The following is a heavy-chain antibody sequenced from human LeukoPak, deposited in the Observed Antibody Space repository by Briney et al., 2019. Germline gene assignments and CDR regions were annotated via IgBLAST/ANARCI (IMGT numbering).Heavy chain of an antibody. CDR2: IRSDGTYT. J-gene: IGHJ4*02. CDR1: GFSFSDYY. CDR3: ARVSGSYQFDY. V-gene: IGHV3-11*05. Sequence: PGGSLRLSCAASGFSFSDYYMSWVRQAREKGLEWVSYIRSDGTYTNYADSMKGRFTISRDNARNSLYLQMNSLRAEDTAVYYCARVSGSYQFDYWGQGTLVTVSS. D-gene: IGHD1-26*01.